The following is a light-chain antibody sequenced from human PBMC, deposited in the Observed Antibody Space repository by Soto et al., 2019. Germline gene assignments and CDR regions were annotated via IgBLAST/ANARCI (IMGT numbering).Light chain of an antibody. V-gene: IGKV3-20*01. J-gene: IGKJ2*01. CDR2: GAS. Sequence: EIVLTQSPGTLYLSPGESATLSCSASQRVASSHIAWYRRKPGQAPWLLISGASNSATGIPDRFSGSGSGTDLTLTISSLEADYSEGYYCQHYGSAPRYTFGQGTQLQI. CDR1: QRVASSH. CDR3: QHYGSAPRYT.